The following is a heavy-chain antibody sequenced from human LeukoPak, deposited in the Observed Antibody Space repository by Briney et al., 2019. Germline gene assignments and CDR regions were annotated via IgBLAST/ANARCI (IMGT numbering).Heavy chain of an antibody. CDR2: IYSGGST. V-gene: IGHV3-53*01. D-gene: IGHD1-26*01. CDR3: AREIGGALHYFDY. Sequence: GGSLRLSCAASGFTVSSNYMSWVRQAPGKGLEWVSVIYSGGSTYYADSVKGRFTISRDDSKNTLYLQMNSLRAEDTAVYYCAREIGGALHYFDYWGQGTLVTVSS. CDR1: GFTVSSNY. J-gene: IGHJ4*02.